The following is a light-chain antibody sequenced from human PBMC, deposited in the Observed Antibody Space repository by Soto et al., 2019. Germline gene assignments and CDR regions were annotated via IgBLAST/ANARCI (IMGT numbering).Light chain of an antibody. V-gene: IGLV1-44*01. Sequence: QSVLTQPTSASGTPGQRVTISCSGDSSNIGPNTVDWYQQLPGAAPKLLIYTDNQRPSGVPDRFSGSKSGTSASLAISGLQSEDEAHYHCTTWDDSLNCPVFGGGTKLTVL. J-gene: IGLJ2*01. CDR2: TDN. CDR1: SSNIGPNT. CDR3: TTWDDSLNCPV.